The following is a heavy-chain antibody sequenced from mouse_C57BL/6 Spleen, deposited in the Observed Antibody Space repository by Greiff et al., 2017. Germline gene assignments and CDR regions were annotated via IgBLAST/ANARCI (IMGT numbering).Heavy chain of an antibody. J-gene: IGHJ1*03. CDR3: ARLKGYFDV. Sequence: QVQLQQPAPALFPPFASFPLSFKSSGYTFTSYWMQWVKQRPGQGLEWIGEIDPSDSYTNYNQKFKGKATLTVDTSSSTAYMQLSSLTSEDSAVYYCARLKGYFDVWGTGTTVTVSS. V-gene: IGHV1-50*01. CDR1: GYTFTSYW. CDR2: IDPSDSYT.